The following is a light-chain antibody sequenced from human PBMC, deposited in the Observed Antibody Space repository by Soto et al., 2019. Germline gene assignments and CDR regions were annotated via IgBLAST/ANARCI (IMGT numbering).Light chain of an antibody. CDR3: QRYNNLTLT. V-gene: IGKV3-15*01. CDR1: QGICST. Sequence: EIVITQSPATPSVSKGERATLSCRASQGICSTLAWYPQKPGQTPRPLIYGASPRDTGVLAMFSGSGAGTECTRTINSLKYEDFSVDSCQRYNNLTLTFGGGTKVDI. J-gene: IGKJ4*01. CDR2: GAS.